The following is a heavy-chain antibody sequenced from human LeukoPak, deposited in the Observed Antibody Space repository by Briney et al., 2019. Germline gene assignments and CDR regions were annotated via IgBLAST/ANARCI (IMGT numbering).Heavy chain of an antibody. D-gene: IGHD5-18*01. V-gene: IGHV4-61*02. Sequence: PSETLSLICTVSGGSISSGSYYWSWIRQPAGKGLEWIGRIYTSGSTNYNPSLKSRVTISVDTSKNQFSLKLSSVTAADTAVYYCARGGRAGRGYSYGRTNYFDYWGQGTLVTVSS. CDR1: GGSISSGSYY. J-gene: IGHJ4*02. CDR3: ARGGRAGRGYSYGRTNYFDY. CDR2: IYTSGST.